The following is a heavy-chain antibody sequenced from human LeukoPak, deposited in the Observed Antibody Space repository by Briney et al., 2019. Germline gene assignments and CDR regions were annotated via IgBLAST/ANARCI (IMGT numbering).Heavy chain of an antibody. CDR2: INPNSGGT. Sequence: ASVKVSCKASGYTFTGYYMHWVRQAPGQGLEWMGWINPNSGGTNYAQKFQGRVTMTRDTSISTAYMELSRLRSDDTAVYYCARDGWNAHTSNWFDPWGQGTLVTVSS. V-gene: IGHV1-2*02. J-gene: IGHJ5*02. CDR3: ARDGWNAHTSNWFDP. D-gene: IGHD1-1*01. CDR1: GYTFTGYY.